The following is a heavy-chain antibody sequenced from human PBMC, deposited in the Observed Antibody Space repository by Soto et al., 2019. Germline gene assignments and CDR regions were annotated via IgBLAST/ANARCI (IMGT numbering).Heavy chain of an antibody. V-gene: IGHV4-59*01. D-gene: IGHD2-15*01. CDR2: IYYSGST. J-gene: IGHJ4*02. CDR1: GGTISSYC. Sequence: PSETKSLTCTVAGGTISSYCWSWIRKQPGKGLEWIGYIYYSGSTNYNPSLKSRVTISVDTSKNQFSLKLSSVTAADTAVYYCARLTPQGYCSGGSCYSGGYYFDYWGQGTLVTVSS. CDR3: ARLTPQGYCSGGSCYSGGYYFDY.